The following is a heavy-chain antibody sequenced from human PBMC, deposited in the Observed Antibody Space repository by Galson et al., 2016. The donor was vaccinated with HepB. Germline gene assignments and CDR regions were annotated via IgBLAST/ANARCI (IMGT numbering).Heavy chain of an antibody. CDR1: RFTVGSNY. V-gene: IGHV3-53*01. D-gene: IGHD3-16*01. CDR3: ASIVQWGGAYDI. CDR2: FYSGGTT. J-gene: IGHJ3*02. Sequence: SLRLSCAASRFTVGSNYMSWVRQAPGKGLEWVSVFYSGGTTFYADSVKGRFTISRDNSKNALYLQMHSLRAEDTAVYYCASIVQWGGAYDIWGQGTMVTVSS.